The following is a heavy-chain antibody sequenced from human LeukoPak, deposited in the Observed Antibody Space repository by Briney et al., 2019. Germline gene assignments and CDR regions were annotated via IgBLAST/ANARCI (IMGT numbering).Heavy chain of an antibody. V-gene: IGHV4-39*01. CDR2: IYYSGST. CDR1: GGSISSSSYY. J-gene: IGHJ4*02. CDR3: ARVTTVTTPIFDY. Sequence: SETLSLTCTVSGGSISSSSYYWGWIRQPPGKGLEWIGSIYYSGSTYYNPSLKSRVTISVDTSKNQFSLKLSSVTAADTAVYYCARVTTVTTPIFDYWGQGTLVTVSS. D-gene: IGHD4-11*01.